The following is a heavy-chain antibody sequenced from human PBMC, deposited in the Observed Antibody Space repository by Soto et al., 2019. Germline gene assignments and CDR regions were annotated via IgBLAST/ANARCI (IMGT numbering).Heavy chain of an antibody. CDR2: ISVYNGNT. CDR3: ARGGTPIDY. J-gene: IGHJ4*02. V-gene: IGHV1-18*01. CDR1: GYTFNNFG. D-gene: IGHD3-16*01. Sequence: QVQLVQSGAEVKKPGASVKVSCKASGYTFNNFGISWVRQAPGQGLEWMGWISVYNGNTNYAKNFQGRVTMTTDSSTSTAYMELRSLISDDTAVYYCARGGTPIDYWVQGTLVTVSS.